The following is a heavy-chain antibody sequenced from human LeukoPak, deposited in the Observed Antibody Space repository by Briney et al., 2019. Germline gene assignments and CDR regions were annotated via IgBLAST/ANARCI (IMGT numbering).Heavy chain of an antibody. V-gene: IGHV3-23*01. CDR2: ISGSGGST. CDR3: AEGLRTFDY. D-gene: IGHD2-21*01. J-gene: IGHJ4*02. Sequence: GGSLRLSCAASGFTFCTYAMTWVRQAPGKGLEWVSGISGSGGSTYYTDSVKGRFTISRDNSKNTLYLQMNSLKAEDTAVYYCAEGLRTFDYWGQGSLVTVSS. CDR1: GFTFCTYA.